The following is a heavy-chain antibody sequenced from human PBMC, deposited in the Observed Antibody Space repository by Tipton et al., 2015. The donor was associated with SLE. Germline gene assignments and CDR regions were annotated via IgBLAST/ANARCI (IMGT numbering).Heavy chain of an antibody. CDR1: DDSIRDYY. CDR2: ISYSGST. D-gene: IGHD2-21*02. J-gene: IGHJ4*02. Sequence: TLSLTCSVSDDSIRDYYFSWIRQPPGKELEWIGYISYSGSTSYNPSLESRVTISLDTSKNHFSLNLSSVTAADTAIYYCARQLGWGDPFAFDYWGQGTLVTVSS. V-gene: IGHV4-59*08. CDR3: ARQLGWGDPFAFDY.